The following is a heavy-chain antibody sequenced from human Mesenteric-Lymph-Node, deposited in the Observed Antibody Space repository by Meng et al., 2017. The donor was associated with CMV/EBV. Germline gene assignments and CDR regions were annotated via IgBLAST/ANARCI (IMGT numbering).Heavy chain of an antibody. V-gene: IGHV4-31*02. CDR2: VYHTGAT. D-gene: IGHD3-3*01. J-gene: IGHJ5*02. CDR1: GRSIISGGYY. CDR3: ARDFGSNENFFDP. Sequence: VSGRSIISGGYYWSWIRQRPGQGLEWIGYVYHTGATYYNPSLKGRVSMSADTSKNLFSMQMTSMTAADTAVYYCARDFGSNENFFDPWGQGTLVTVSS.